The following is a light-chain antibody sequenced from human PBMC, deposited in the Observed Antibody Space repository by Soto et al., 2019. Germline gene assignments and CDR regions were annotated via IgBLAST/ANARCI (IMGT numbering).Light chain of an antibody. V-gene: IGKV3-20*01. CDR1: QNIKNNY. CDR2: GAS. Sequence: VVMTQSPRTLSLSPGERATLSCRASQNIKNNYVGWYQQKPGQAPTLLIYGASARATGVPDRFSGSGSGTDFTLTISRLEPEDFAVYYCHQYGISPFGGGTKVEIK. CDR3: HQYGISP. J-gene: IGKJ4*01.